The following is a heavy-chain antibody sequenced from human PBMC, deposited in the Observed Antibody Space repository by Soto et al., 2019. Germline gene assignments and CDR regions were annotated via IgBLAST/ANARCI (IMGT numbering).Heavy chain of an antibody. CDR1: GGSFSGYY. Sequence: PSETLSLTCAGYGGSFSGYYWSWIRQPPGKGLEWIGEINHSGSTNYNPSLKSRVTISVDTSKNQFSLKLSSVTAADTAVYYCATLRAGSSLFYGMDVWGQGTTVTVSS. J-gene: IGHJ6*02. CDR2: INHSGST. CDR3: ATLRAGSSLFYGMDV. V-gene: IGHV4-34*01. D-gene: IGHD6-19*01.